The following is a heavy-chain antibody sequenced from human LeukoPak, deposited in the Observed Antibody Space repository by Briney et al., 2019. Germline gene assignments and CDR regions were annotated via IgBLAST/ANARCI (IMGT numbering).Heavy chain of an antibody. V-gene: IGHV4-34*01. D-gene: IGHD3-3*01. CDR1: GGSFSGYY. Sequence: SETLSLTCAVYGGSFSGYYWSWIRQPPGKGLEWIGEINHSGSTNYNPSLKSRVTIPVDTSKNQFSLKLSSVTAADTAVYYCARAFDPGFWSGSGWYYFDYWGQGTLVTVSS. J-gene: IGHJ4*02. CDR3: ARAFDPGFWSGSGWYYFDY. CDR2: INHSGST.